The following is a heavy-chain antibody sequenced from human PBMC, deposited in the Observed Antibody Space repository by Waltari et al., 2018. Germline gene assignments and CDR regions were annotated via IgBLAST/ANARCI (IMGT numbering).Heavy chain of an antibody. D-gene: IGHD3-22*01. CDR2: IIPILGIA. CDR1: GGTFSSYT. Sequence: QVQLVQSGAEVKKPGSSVKVSCKAAGGTFSSYTSSWVRQAPGQGLEWMGRIIPILGIANYAQKFQGRVTITADKSTSTAYMELSSLRSEDTAVYYCAREYYYDSSGYQLGVDYWGQGTLVTVSS. J-gene: IGHJ4*02. V-gene: IGHV1-69*08. CDR3: AREYYYDSSGYQLGVDY.